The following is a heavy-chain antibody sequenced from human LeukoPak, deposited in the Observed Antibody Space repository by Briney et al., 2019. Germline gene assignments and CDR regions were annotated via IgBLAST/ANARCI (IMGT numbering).Heavy chain of an antibody. CDR3: ASHDYGDYVSFDY. D-gene: IGHD4-17*01. J-gene: IGHJ4*02. CDR2: ISGSGGST. Sequence: PGGSLRLSCAASGFTFSRYAMSWVRQAPGKGLEWVSAISGSGGSTYYANSVKGRFTISRDNSKNTLYLQMNSLRAEDTAVYYCASHDYGDYVSFDYWGQGTLVTVSS. V-gene: IGHV3-23*01. CDR1: GFTFSRYA.